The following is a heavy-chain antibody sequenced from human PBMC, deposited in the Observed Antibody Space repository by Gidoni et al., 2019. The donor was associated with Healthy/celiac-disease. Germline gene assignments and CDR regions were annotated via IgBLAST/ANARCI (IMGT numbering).Heavy chain of an antibody. CDR3: ARELGPGGYFDWLLPVDY. CDR1: GLTFRDYY. Sequence: QVPLVESGRGLVNPGGSLRLSCGSSGLTFRDYYMSWIRQAPRNGLEWFSYIISRSSYKNYADSVKGRFTISRDNAKNSLYLQMNSLRAEDTAVYYCARELGPGGYFDWLLPVDYWGQGTLVTVSS. V-gene: IGHV3-11*06. D-gene: IGHD3-9*01. J-gene: IGHJ4*02. CDR2: IISRSSYK.